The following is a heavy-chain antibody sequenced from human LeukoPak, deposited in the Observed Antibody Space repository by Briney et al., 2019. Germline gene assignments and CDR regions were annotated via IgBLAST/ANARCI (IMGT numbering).Heavy chain of an antibody. CDR2: ISLRGYT. J-gene: IGHJ4*02. Sequence: ASETLSLTCAVSGGSIGSSEWWSWVRQPSGKGLEWIGEISLRGYTNYKPSLSSRVTISADQSRNQLSLKLTSVTAADTAIYYCANNWGYCQGLWGQGILVTVSS. D-gene: IGHD7-27*01. V-gene: IGHV4-4*02. CDR1: GGSIGSSEW. CDR3: ANNWGYCQGL.